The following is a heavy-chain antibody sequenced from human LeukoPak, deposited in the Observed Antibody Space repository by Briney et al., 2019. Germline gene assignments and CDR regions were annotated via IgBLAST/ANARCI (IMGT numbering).Heavy chain of an antibody. Sequence: PSETLSLTCAVYGGSFSGYYWSWIRQPPGKGLEWIGEINHSGSTNYNPPLKSRVTISVDTSKNQFSLKLSSVTAADTAVYYCARTGYSSGWYVWFDPWGQGTLVTVSS. CDR2: INHSGST. CDR3: ARTGYSSGWYVWFDP. V-gene: IGHV4-34*01. D-gene: IGHD6-19*01. CDR1: GGSFSGYY. J-gene: IGHJ5*02.